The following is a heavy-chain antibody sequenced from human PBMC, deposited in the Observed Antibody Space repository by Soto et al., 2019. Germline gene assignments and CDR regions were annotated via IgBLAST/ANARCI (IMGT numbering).Heavy chain of an antibody. Sequence: GGSLRLSCAASGFTFSSYGMHWVRQAPGKGLEWVAVIWYDGSNKYYADSVKGRFTISRDNSKNTLYLQMNSLRAEDTAVYYCARDRIVVVPAAPVSMDVWGQGTTVTVSS. V-gene: IGHV3-33*01. CDR3: ARDRIVVVPAAPVSMDV. CDR1: GFTFSSYG. D-gene: IGHD2-2*01. J-gene: IGHJ6*02. CDR2: IWYDGSNK.